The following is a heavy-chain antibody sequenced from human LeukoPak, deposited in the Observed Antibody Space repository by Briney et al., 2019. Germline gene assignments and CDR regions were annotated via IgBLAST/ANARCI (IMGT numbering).Heavy chain of an antibody. J-gene: IGHJ4*02. D-gene: IGHD3-10*01. V-gene: IGHV3-9*01. CDR3: ARFDYYGSGSLFDY. Sequence: HSGGSLRLSCAASGFRFDDYAMHWVRQVPGKGLEWVSGMSWNSGVIGYADSVKGRFTLSRDNAKNSLYLQMSSLRVEDTALYYCARFDYYGSGSLFDYWGQETLVTVSS. CDR1: GFRFDDYA. CDR2: MSWNSGVI.